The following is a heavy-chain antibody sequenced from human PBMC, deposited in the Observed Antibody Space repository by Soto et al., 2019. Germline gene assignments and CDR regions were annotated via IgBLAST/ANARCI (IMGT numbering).Heavy chain of an antibody. J-gene: IGHJ4*02. Sequence: QVQLVQSGAEVKKPGASVKVSCKASGYTFTSYGISRVRQAPGQGLEWMGWISAYNGNTNYAQKVQGRLTMTTDTSTTTAYMELRSLRSDDTAVYYCARDRRRGGNYEAPFDYWGQGTLVTVSS. D-gene: IGHD1-26*01. CDR2: ISAYNGNT. V-gene: IGHV1-18*01. CDR1: GYTFTSYG. CDR3: ARDRRRGGNYEAPFDY.